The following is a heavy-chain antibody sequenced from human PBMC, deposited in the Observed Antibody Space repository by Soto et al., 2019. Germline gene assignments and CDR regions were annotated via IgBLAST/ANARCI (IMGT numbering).Heavy chain of an antibody. CDR3: ARDYDFWSGYSVYYGMDV. Sequence: ASVKVSCKASGYTFTSYAMHWVRQAPGQRLEWMGWINAGNGNTKYSQKFQGGVTITRDTSASTAYMELSSLRSEDTAVYYCARDYDFWSGYSVYYGMDVWGQGTTVTVSS. V-gene: IGHV1-3*01. CDR1: GYTFTSYA. CDR2: INAGNGNT. J-gene: IGHJ6*02. D-gene: IGHD3-3*01.